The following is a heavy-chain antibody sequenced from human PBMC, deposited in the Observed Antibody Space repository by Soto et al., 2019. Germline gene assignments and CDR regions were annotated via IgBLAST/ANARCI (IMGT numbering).Heavy chain of an antibody. CDR3: ARDTRDDYGDYQGWFDP. CDR1: GYTFTSYG. J-gene: IGHJ5*02. CDR2: ISAYNGNT. V-gene: IGHV1-18*01. Sequence: QVQLVQSGAEVKKPGASVKVSCKASGYTFTSYGISWVRQAPGQGLEWTGWISAYNGNTNYAQKLQGRVTMTTDTSTSTAYMELRSLRSDDTAVYYCARDTRDDYGDYQGWFDPWGQGTLVTVSS. D-gene: IGHD4-17*01.